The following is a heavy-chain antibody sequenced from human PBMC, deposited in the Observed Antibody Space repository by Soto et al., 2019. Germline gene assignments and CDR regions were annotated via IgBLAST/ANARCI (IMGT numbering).Heavy chain of an antibody. Sequence: ASVKVSCKASGYTFTSYGISWVRQAPGQGLEWMGGIIPIFGTANYAQKFQGRVTITADESTSTAYMELSSLRSEDTAVYYCAREMRGRGYSYFFDYWGQGTLVTVSS. CDR2: IIPIFGTA. CDR3: AREMRGRGYSYFFDY. J-gene: IGHJ4*02. V-gene: IGHV1-69*13. CDR1: GYTFTSYG. D-gene: IGHD5-18*01.